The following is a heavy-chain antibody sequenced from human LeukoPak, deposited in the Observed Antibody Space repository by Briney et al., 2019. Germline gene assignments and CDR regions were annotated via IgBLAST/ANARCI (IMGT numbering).Heavy chain of an antibody. D-gene: IGHD2-2*01. CDR1: GGTFSSYD. CDR3: AGGRTDIVVVPATLRNYYFDY. J-gene: IGHJ4*02. V-gene: IGHV1-69*06. Sequence: SVKVSCKASGGTFSSYDISWVRQAPGQGLECMGGIMPMFGKANYAQKFQGRVTTTADKDTSTAYMELSSLRSEDTAVYYCAGGRTDIVVVPATLRNYYFDYWGQGTLVTVSS. CDR2: IMPMFGKA.